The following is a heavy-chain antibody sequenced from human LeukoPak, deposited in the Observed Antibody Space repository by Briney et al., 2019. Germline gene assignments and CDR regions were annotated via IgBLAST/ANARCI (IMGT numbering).Heavy chain of an antibody. Sequence: GGSLRLSCAASGFTFSSYAMSWVRQAPGKGLEWISCIYRDSSVKHYADSVRGRFTVSRDNAKNSVYLQMNSLRAEDTAVYFCARYGSGSNYRDPFDSWGQGTLVTVSS. CDR3: ARYGSGSNYRDPFDS. D-gene: IGHD3-10*01. CDR1: GFTFSSYA. V-gene: IGHV3-48*01. CDR2: IYRDSSVK. J-gene: IGHJ4*02.